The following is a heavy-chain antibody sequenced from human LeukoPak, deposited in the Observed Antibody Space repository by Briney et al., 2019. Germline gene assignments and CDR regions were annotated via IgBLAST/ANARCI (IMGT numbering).Heavy chain of an antibody. CDR3: ARDHAAGWELPLDWFDP. D-gene: IGHD1-26*01. J-gene: IGHJ5*02. Sequence: ASVKVSCKASGYTFTSYGINWVRQAPGQGLEWMGWISTYNGHTNYAQKFQGRVTMTTDTSTSTASMELRSLRSDDTAVYYCARDHAAGWELPLDWFDPWGQGTLVTVSS. CDR1: GYTFTSYG. CDR2: ISTYNGHT. V-gene: IGHV1-18*01.